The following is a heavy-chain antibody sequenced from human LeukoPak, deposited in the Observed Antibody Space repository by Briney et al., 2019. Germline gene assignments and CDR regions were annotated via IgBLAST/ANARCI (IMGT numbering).Heavy chain of an antibody. Sequence: ASVKVSCKASGYTFTGFYMHWVRQAPGQGLEWMGRINPNSGDTNYAQKFQGRVTMTRDTSISTAYMELSRLTSDDTAVYYCARVHDSSGYVVGYWGQGTLVPVSS. CDR3: ARVHDSSGYVVGY. CDR1: GYTFTGFY. D-gene: IGHD3-22*01. CDR2: INPNSGDT. V-gene: IGHV1-2*06. J-gene: IGHJ4*02.